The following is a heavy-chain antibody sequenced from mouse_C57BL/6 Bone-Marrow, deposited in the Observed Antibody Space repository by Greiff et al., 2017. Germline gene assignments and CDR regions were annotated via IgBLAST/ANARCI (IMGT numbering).Heavy chain of an antibody. J-gene: IGHJ4*01. CDR1: GYTFTDHT. V-gene: IGHV1-78*01. CDR2: IYPRDGSN. Sequence: VQLQQSDAELVKPGASVKLSCKVSGYTFTDHTIHWMKQRPEQGLEWIGYIYPRDGSNSYNEKFKGKATLPADKSSSTAYMQLNSLTSEDSAVYFCAEQLSLECAMDYWGQGTSVTVSS. D-gene: IGHD3-2*02. CDR3: AEQLSLECAMDY.